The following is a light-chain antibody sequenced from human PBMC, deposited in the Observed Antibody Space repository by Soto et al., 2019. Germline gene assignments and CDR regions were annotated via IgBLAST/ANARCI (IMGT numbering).Light chain of an antibody. Sequence: EIVRTQSPVTLSLSPGERATLSCRASQSVRTYLAWYQVKPGQAPRLLIYDASSRASGVPARFSGSGSGTDLTLTISSLETEDFALYYCQQRNSWPPITFGQGTRLEIK. CDR3: QQRNSWPPIT. CDR2: DAS. J-gene: IGKJ5*01. CDR1: QSVRTY. V-gene: IGKV3-11*01.